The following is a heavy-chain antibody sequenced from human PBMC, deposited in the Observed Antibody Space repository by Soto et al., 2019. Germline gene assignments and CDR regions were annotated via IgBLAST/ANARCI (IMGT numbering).Heavy chain of an antibody. CDR1: GFSLSTSGVG. CDR3: VHGQFSSYSSSPIFDY. CDR2: IFWNDDK. D-gene: IGHD6-6*01. Sequence: SGPTLVNPTQTLTLTCTFSGFSLSTSGVGVGWIRQPPGKALEWLALIFWNDDKRYSPSLKGRLTLTKDTSKNQVVLTMTNMDPVDTATYYCVHGQFSSYSSSPIFDYWGQGTLVTVSS. J-gene: IGHJ4*02. V-gene: IGHV2-5*01.